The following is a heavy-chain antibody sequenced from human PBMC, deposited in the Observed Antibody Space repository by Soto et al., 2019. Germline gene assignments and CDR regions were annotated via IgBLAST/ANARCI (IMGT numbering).Heavy chain of an antibody. CDR2: ISYSGST. J-gene: IGHJ5*02. V-gene: IGHV4-59*01. D-gene: IGHD4-17*01. Sequence: SETLSLTCTVSGGSFATYYWSWIRQPPGEGMEWIGYISYSGSTNYNPSLKSRVTLSLDTSKSQFSLKLSSVTAADTAVYYCARVYGAVDPWGQGTLVTVSS. CDR3: ARVYGAVDP. CDR1: GGSFATYY.